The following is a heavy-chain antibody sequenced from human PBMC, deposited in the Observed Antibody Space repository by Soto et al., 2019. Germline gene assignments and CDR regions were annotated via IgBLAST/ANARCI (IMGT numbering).Heavy chain of an antibody. V-gene: IGHV3-23*04. CDR2: MIGSGGSE. CDR1: GFTFSNYA. Sequence: EVQLVESGGGSVQPGGSLRLSCVAAGFTFSNYAMSWVRQAPGKGLQWVSTMIGSGGSEYYGDSVEGRFTISRDNFKDTLFLQLNGLRAEDTAVYYCAKDRFRSGYTYGSFDYWGQGALVTVSA. CDR3: AKDRFRSGYTYGSFDY. D-gene: IGHD5-18*01. J-gene: IGHJ4*02.